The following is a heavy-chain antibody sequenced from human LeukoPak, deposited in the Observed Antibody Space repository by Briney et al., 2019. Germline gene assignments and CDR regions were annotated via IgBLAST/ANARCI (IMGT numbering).Heavy chain of an antibody. J-gene: IGHJ4*02. CDR2: IYYTGST. Sequence: SETLSLTCTVSGGSISSYYWSWIRQPPGKGLEWRGYIYYTGSTNYNPSLTSRVNISVDTSKNQFSLNLTSVTAADTAVYYCARWGSIAVARFDYWGQGTLVTVSS. V-gene: IGHV4-59*01. CDR3: ARWGSIAVARFDY. CDR1: GGSISSYY. D-gene: IGHD6-6*01.